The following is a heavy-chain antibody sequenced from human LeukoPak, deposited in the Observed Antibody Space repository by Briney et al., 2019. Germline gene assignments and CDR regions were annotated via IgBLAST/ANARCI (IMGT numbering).Heavy chain of an antibody. J-gene: IGHJ4*02. D-gene: IGHD3-22*01. CDR2: ISGSNSYI. V-gene: IGHV3-21*01. CDR3: VRDWGYDSSGYWQKYFGS. Sequence: GGSLRFSCAASGFTFNSYSMNWVRQAPGKGLEWVSSISGSNSYIYYADSMKGRFTISRDNAKNTLHLQMNSLRAEDTAVYYCVRDWGYDSSGYWQKYFGSWGQGTLVTVSS. CDR1: GFTFNSYS.